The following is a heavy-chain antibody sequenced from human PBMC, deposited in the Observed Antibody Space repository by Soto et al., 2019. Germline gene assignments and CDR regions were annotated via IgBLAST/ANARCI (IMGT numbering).Heavy chain of an antibody. Sequence: SETLSLTCAVSGGSISSANWWTWVRQPPGKGLEWIGEIYHGGSTSYNPSLKSRVTLSLDKFKNHFSLNLTSVTAADTAVYYCARLSFSYGVDVWGHGTTVTVSS. CDR3: ARLSFSYGVDV. V-gene: IGHV4-4*02. CDR1: GGSISSANW. J-gene: IGHJ6*02. CDR2: IYHGGST.